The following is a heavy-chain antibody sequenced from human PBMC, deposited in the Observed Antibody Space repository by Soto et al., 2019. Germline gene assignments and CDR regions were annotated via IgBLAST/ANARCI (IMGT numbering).Heavy chain of an antibody. V-gene: IGHV1-69*01. CDR2: IIPIFGTA. Sequence: QVQLVQSGAEVKKPGSSVKVSCKASGGTFSSYAISWVRQAPGQGLEWMGGIIPIFGTANYAQKFQGRVTITADESTSTAYMELSSLSSEDTAVYYCARAYYYDSSGYARGGYFDYWGQGTLDTVSS. D-gene: IGHD3-22*01. CDR1: GGTFSSYA. J-gene: IGHJ4*02. CDR3: ARAYYYDSSGYARGGYFDY.